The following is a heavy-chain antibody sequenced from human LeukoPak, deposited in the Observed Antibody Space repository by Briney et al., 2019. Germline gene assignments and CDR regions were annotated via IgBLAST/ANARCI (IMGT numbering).Heavy chain of an antibody. J-gene: IGHJ4*02. CDR3: ASSGSYRFDY. V-gene: IGHV3-7*01. D-gene: IGHD1-26*01. CDR1: GFIFSDYW. Sequence: PGGSLRLSCAASGFIFSDYWMSWVRQAPGEGLEWVANIKQYGSEKYYVDSVKGRFTISRDNAKNSLYLQMNSLRDEDTAVYYCASSGSYRFDYWGQGTLVTVSS. CDR2: IKQYGSEK.